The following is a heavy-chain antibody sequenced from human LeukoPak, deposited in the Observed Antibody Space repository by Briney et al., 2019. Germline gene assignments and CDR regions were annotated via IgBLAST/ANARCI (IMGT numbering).Heavy chain of an antibody. CDR2: INTNTGNP. Sequence: VASVKVSCKASGYTFTSYAMNWVRQAPGQWLEWMGWINTNTGNPTYAQGFTGRFVFSLDTSVSTAYLQISSLKAEDTAVYYCARTEIPAAHLIAEGTFDFWGQGTLVTVSS. V-gene: IGHV7-4-1*02. CDR1: GYTFTSYA. J-gene: IGHJ4*02. CDR3: ARTEIPAAHLIAEGTFDF. D-gene: IGHD2-2*01.